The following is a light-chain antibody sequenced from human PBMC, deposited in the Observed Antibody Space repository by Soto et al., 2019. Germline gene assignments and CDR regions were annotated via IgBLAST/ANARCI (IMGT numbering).Light chain of an antibody. V-gene: IGKV1-5*01. CDR3: QQYNSYWT. Sequence: DIEMTQSHSTLSASVGDRVTITCRASQSISSWLAWYQQKPRKAPKLLIYDASSLESGVPSRFSGRGSGTEFTLTISSLQPDDFATYDCQQYNSYWTLGQGTKVDIK. CDR1: QSISSW. J-gene: IGKJ1*01. CDR2: DAS.